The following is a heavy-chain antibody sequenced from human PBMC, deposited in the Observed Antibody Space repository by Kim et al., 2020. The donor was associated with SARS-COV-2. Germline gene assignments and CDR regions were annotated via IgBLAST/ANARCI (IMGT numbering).Heavy chain of an antibody. V-gene: IGHV3-23*01. J-gene: IGHJ4*02. Sequence: ADYVKGRFTDSRDNSKNTLYLQMNNLRAEDTAVYFCAKTFIATTGRGFDYWGRGTLVTVSS. D-gene: IGHD6-13*01. CDR3: AKTFIATTGRGFDY.